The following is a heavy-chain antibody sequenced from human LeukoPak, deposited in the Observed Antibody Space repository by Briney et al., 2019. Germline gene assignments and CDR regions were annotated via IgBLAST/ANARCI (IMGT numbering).Heavy chain of an antibody. CDR2: NYISESP. J-gene: IGHJ5*02. CDR3: ARVVRTTVSDNWFDP. V-gene: IGHV4-4*07. Sequence: SETLSLTCTVSSGSISSSSWSWIGRPDGKGLEWIGHNYISESPNYNPSLKSRVSVSIDTSKNQFSLKLSSVTAADTAVYYCARVVRTTVSDNWFDPWGQGTLLTVSS. CDR1: SGSISSSS. D-gene: IGHD4-17*01.